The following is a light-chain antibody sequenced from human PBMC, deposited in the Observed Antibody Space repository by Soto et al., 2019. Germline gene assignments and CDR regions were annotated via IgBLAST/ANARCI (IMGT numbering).Light chain of an antibody. CDR1: SSDVGGYNY. CDR2: EVS. J-gene: IGLJ1*01. CDR3: SSYTSSSTLAYV. V-gene: IGLV2-14*01. Sequence: QSVLTQPASVSGSPGQSITISCTGTSSDVGGYNYVSWYQQHPGKAPKLMIYEVSNRPSGVSNRFSGSKSGNTASLTISGLQAEDEADSYCSSYTSSSTLAYVFGTGTKLTVL.